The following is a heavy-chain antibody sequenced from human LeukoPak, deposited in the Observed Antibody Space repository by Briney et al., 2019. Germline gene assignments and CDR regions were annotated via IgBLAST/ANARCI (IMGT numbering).Heavy chain of an antibody. J-gene: IGHJ5*02. Sequence: GGSLRLSCAASGFTFSSYAMSWVRQAPGKGLEWVSAISGSGGSTYYADSVKGRFTISRDNSKNTLYLQMNSLRAEDTAVYYCAKDEVVISSNWSDPWGQGTLVTVSS. D-gene: IGHD3-22*01. V-gene: IGHV3-23*01. CDR3: AKDEVVISSNWSDP. CDR2: ISGSGGST. CDR1: GFTFSSYA.